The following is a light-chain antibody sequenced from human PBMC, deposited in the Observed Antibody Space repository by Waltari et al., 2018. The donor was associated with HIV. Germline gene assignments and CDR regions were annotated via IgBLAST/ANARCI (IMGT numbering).Light chain of an antibody. J-gene: IGKJ1*01. V-gene: IGKV3-15*01. CDR3: QQYNIWPPWT. CDR2: GAS. Sequence: EIVMTQSPATLSVSPGERAILSCRASQSISSDLAWYQQKPGQAPRLLIYGASTRATGIPDRFSGSGSGTEFTLTISSLQSEDFVLYYCQQYNIWPPWTFGQGTKVEIK. CDR1: QSISSD.